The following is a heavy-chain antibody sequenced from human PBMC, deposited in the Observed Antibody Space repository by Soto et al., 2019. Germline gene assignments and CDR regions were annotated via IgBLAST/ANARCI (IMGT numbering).Heavy chain of an antibody. J-gene: IGHJ6*02. V-gene: IGHV3-30*03. D-gene: IGHD1-26*01. Sequence: SLRLSCAASGFTFNSYGMHWVRQGPGNGLEWVAFISYDPTKTYYADSVKGRFTISRDNSNSALYVQMNSLTGEDTAVYYCARTRSAWSDFHYYSLDVWGQGTTVTVSS. CDR3: ARTRSAWSDFHYYSLDV. CDR2: ISYDPTKT. CDR1: GFTFNSYG.